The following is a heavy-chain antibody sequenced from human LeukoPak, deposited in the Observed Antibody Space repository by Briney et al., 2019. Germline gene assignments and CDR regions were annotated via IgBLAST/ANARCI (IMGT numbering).Heavy chain of an antibody. J-gene: IGHJ4*02. Sequence: GXSLXLSCAASGFTFSSYNMNWVRQAPGKGVEWVSSITSSSNYIYYADSVKGRFTISRDNAKNSLYLQMNSLRAEDTTVYYCARDCWDYGSGSYCGIDYWGQGTLVTVSS. CDR2: ITSSSNYI. V-gene: IGHV3-21*03. CDR3: ARDCWDYGSGSYCGIDY. CDR1: GFTFSSYN. D-gene: IGHD3-10*01.